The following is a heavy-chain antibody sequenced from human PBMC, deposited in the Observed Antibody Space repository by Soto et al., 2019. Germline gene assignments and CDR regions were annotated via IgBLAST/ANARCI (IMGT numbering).Heavy chain of an antibody. V-gene: IGHV3-7*03. CDR3: ARDHGYSSSPPYYFSGMDV. D-gene: IGHD6-13*01. CDR2: IKQGGSEK. CDR1: GFTFSSYW. J-gene: IGHJ6*02. Sequence: LRLSCAASGFTFSSYWMNWVRQAPGKGLEWVANIKQGGSEKYYVDSVKGRFTISRDNAKNSLFLQMNSLRAEDTAVYYCARDHGYSSSPPYYFSGMDVWGQGTMLNVSS.